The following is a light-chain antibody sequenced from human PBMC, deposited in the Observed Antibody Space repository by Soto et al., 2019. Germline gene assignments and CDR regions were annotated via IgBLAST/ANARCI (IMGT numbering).Light chain of an antibody. CDR2: GAS. CDR1: QSVRSS. J-gene: IGKJ1*01. V-gene: IGKV3-20*01. Sequence: EIVLTQSPGTLSLSPGERATLSCRASQSVRSSLAWYQQKPGQAPRLLIHGASTRATGIPDRFSGSGSGTDFTLAISRLEPEDFALYSCQQYVTAPWTFGQGTKVEVK. CDR3: QQYVTAPWT.